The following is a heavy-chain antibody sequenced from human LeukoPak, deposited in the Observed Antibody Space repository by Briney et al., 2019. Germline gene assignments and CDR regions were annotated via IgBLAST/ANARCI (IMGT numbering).Heavy chain of an antibody. D-gene: IGHD5-18*01. Sequence: GGSLRLSCAASGFTFSSYAMSWVRQAPGKGLEWVSAISGSGGSTYYADSVKGRFTISRDNSKNTLYLQMNSLRAEDTAVYYCASRGYSYGYGDYFDYWGQGTLVTVSS. J-gene: IGHJ4*02. CDR1: GFTFSSYA. V-gene: IGHV3-23*01. CDR3: ASRGYSYGYGDYFDY. CDR2: ISGSGGST.